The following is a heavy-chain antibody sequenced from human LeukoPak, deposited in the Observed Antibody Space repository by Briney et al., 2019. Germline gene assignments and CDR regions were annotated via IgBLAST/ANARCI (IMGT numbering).Heavy chain of an antibody. J-gene: IGHJ4*02. CDR1: GFTFSSYE. CDR3: ARDRPPAAHSDY. CDR2: ISSSGSTI. D-gene: IGHD6-13*01. V-gene: IGHV3-48*03. Sequence: PGGSLRLSCAASGFTFSSYEMNWVRQAPGKGLEWVSYISSSGSTIYYADSVKGRFTISRDNAKNSLYLQMNSLRAEDTAVYYCARDRPPAAHSDYWGQGTLVTVSS.